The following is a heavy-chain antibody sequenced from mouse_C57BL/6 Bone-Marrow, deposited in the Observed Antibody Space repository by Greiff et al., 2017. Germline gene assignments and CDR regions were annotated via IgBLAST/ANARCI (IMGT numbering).Heavy chain of an antibody. Sequence: QVQLQQSGAELMKPGASVKLSCKATGYTFTGYWIDWVKQRPGHGLEWIGVILPGCGSTTYNEKFKGKATFTGDTSYNTAYMQLSSLTPEDCAIYYCARLTTVVNCDYWGQGTTHTVSS. D-gene: IGHD1-1*01. CDR3: ARLTTVVNCDY. CDR1: GYTFTGYW. V-gene: IGHV1-9*01. CDR2: ILPGCGST. J-gene: IGHJ2*01.